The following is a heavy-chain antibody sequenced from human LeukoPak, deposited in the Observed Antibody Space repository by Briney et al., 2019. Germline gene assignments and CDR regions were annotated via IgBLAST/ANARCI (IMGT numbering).Heavy chain of an antibody. CDR2: ISSEGAGT. D-gene: IGHD2-2*02. J-gene: IGHJ5*02. CDR1: GFTFRTYA. V-gene: IGHV3-23*01. Sequence: PGGSLRLSCAASGFTFRTYAMHWVRQAPGKGLEWVSGISSEGAGTQSAATVKGRFTVSRDNSKNTLYMQMNSLRADDTAMYYCAKAPSCPSCYIGSGWFDLWGQGTLVTVSS. CDR3: AKAPSCPSCYIGSGWFDL.